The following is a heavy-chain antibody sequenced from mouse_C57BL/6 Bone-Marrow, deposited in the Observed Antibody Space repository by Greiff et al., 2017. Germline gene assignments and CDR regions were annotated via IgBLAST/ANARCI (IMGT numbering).Heavy chain of an antibody. CDR3: AREGGYDGPWFAY. CDR1: GFTFSSYA. D-gene: IGHD2-2*01. CDR2: ISAGGSYT. Sequence: EVHLVESGGGLVKPGGSLKLSCAASGFTFSSYAMSWVRQTPEKRLEWVATISAGGSYTYYPDHVKGRFTISRDNAKNNLYLQMSHLKSEDTAMYYCAREGGYDGPWFAYWGQGTLVTVSA. J-gene: IGHJ3*01. V-gene: IGHV5-4*01.